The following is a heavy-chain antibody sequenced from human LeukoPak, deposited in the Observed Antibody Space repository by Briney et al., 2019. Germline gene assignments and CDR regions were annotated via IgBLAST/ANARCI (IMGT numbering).Heavy chain of an antibody. CDR2: ISSSGGAI. CDR3: ASDGDYDY. D-gene: IGHD4-17*01. CDR1: GGSFSGYY. J-gene: IGHJ4*02. V-gene: IGHV3-11*01. Sequence: LSLTCAVYGGSFSGYYWSWIRQAPGKGLEWISYISSSGGAIDYADSVKGRFTISRDNAKNSLYLQMNRLRAEDAAVYYCASDGDYDYWGQGTLVTVSS.